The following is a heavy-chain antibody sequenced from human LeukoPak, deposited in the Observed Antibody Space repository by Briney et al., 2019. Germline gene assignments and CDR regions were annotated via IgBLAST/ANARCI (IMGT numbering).Heavy chain of an antibody. CDR3: ASLLAGSPAAGYFDY. CDR2: INGNGAGT. V-gene: IGHV3-23*01. J-gene: IGHJ4*02. Sequence: GGSLRLSCAASGFTVSSNYMSWVRQAPGKGLEWVSAINGNGAGTYYADSVKGRFTISRDNSKNTLYLQMNSLRAEDTAIYYCASLLAGSPAAGYFDYWGRGTLVTVSS. D-gene: IGHD6-19*01. CDR1: GFTVSSNY.